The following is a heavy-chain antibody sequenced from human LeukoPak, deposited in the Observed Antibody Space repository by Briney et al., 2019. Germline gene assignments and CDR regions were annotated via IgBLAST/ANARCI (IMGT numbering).Heavy chain of an antibody. CDR2: INPNSGGT. J-gene: IGHJ3*02. CDR1: GYTFTGYY. D-gene: IGHD6-13*01. V-gene: IGHV1-2*02. CDR3: ARRRYSRDAFDI. Sequence: WASVKVSCKASGYTFTGYYMHWVRQAPGQGLEWMGWINPNSGGTNYAQKFQGGVTMTRDTSISTAYMELSRLRSDDTAVYYCARRRYSRDAFDIWGQGTMVTVSS.